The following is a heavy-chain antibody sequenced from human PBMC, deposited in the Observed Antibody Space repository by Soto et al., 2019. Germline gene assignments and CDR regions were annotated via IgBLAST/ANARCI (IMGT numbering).Heavy chain of an antibody. J-gene: IGHJ4*02. D-gene: IGHD2-15*01. CDR1: GFTFSSYA. CDR2: ISGSGSNT. CDR3: AKGMCSGGSCSLDY. V-gene: IGHV3-23*01. Sequence: GGSLRLSCAASGFTFSSYAMSWVRQAPGKGLEWVSGISGSGSNTYYTDSVKGRFTISRDNSKNTLYLQMNSLRAEDTAVYYCAKGMCSGGSCSLDYWGQGTLVTVSS.